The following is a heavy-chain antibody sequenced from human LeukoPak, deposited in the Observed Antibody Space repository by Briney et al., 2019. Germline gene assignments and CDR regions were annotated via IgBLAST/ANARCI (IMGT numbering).Heavy chain of an antibody. D-gene: IGHD3-10*01. Sequence: ASVKVSCKASGYTFTGYYMHWVRQAPGQGLEWMGWINPNSGGTNYAQKFQGRVTMTRDTSISTAYMVLNRLKSDDTALYYCARDARLLHFDYWGQGTLVTVSS. CDR1: GYTFTGYY. J-gene: IGHJ4*02. CDR2: INPNSGGT. V-gene: IGHV1-2*02. CDR3: ARDARLLHFDY.